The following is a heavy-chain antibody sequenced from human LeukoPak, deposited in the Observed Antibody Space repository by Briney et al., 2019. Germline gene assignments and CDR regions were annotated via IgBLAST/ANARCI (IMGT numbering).Heavy chain of an antibody. J-gene: IGHJ4*02. V-gene: IGHV4-59*01. CDR3: AGSNIVVVPAATFDY. D-gene: IGHD2-2*01. CDR2: IYYSGST. CDR1: GGSISSYY. Sequence: PSETLSLTCTVSGGSISSYYWSWIRQPPGKGLEWIGYIYYSGSTNHNPSLKSRVTISVDTSKNQFSLKLSSVTAADTAVYYCAGSNIVVVPAATFDYWGQGTLVTVSS.